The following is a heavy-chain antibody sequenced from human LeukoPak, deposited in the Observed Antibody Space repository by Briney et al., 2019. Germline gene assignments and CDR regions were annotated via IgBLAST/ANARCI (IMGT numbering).Heavy chain of an antibody. J-gene: IGHJ4*02. D-gene: IGHD2-2*01. Sequence: SETLSLTCTVSGGSISSSSYYWGWIRQPPGKGLEWIGSIYYSGSTYYNPSLKSRVTISVDTSKNQFSLKLSSVTAADTAVYYCASRYCSSTSCYEKGFDYWGQGTLVTVSS. V-gene: IGHV4-39*07. CDR3: ASRYCSSTSCYEKGFDY. CDR1: GGSISSSSYY. CDR2: IYYSGST.